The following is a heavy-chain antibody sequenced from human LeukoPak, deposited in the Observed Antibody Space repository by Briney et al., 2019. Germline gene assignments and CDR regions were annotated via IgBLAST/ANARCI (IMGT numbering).Heavy chain of an antibody. D-gene: IGHD3-10*01. J-gene: IGHJ5*02. V-gene: IGHV4-59*12. CDR2: IYYSGST. CDR1: GGSISSYY. CDR3: ARDMMVRGVITDNWFDP. Sequence: PSETLSLTCTVSGGSISSYYWSWIRQPPGKGLEWIGYIYYSGSTYYNPSLKSRVTISVDTSKNQFSLKLSSVTAADTAVYYCARDMMVRGVITDNWFDPWGQGTLVTVSS.